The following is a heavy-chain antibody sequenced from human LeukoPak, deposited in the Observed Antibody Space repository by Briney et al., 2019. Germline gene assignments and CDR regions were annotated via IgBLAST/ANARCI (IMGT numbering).Heavy chain of an antibody. Sequence: GASVKVSCKVSGYPLSHLSIHWVRQAPGKRAEWIGGSDPEDGEPVYVQKLQGRVTMTEDTSTDTAYMELSSLRSADTAVYYCATVRPRLNSAFDAQFDYWGQGTLVTVSS. V-gene: IGHV1-24*01. CDR1: GYPLSHLS. CDR2: SDPEDGEP. J-gene: IGHJ4*02. CDR3: ATVRPRLNSAFDAQFDY. D-gene: IGHD2/OR15-2a*01.